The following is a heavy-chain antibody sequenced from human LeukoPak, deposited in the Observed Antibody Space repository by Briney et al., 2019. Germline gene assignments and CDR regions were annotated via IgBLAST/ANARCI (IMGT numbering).Heavy chain of an antibody. Sequence: GGSLRLSCAASGFTLRNNDMHWVRQAPGKGLEWVAVIWYGGSNKYYPDSVKGRLTISRDKCKNTLFLQMNSLRAEDTAVYYCAKVSTYSYGSGSYYKRVLGDYGMDVWGQGTTVTVSS. J-gene: IGHJ6*02. CDR1: GFTLRNND. V-gene: IGHV3-30*02. D-gene: IGHD3-10*01. CDR2: IWYGGSNK. CDR3: AKVSTYSYGSGSYYKRVLGDYGMDV.